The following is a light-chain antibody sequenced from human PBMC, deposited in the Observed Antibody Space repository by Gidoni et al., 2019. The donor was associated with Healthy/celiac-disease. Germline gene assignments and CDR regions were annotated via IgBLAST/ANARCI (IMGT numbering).Light chain of an antibody. V-gene: IGKV1-9*01. CDR1: QGISSY. CDR2: AAS. CDR3: QQLNSYPRT. Sequence: QLTQSPSFLSASVGDRVTITCRASQGISSYLALYQQKPGKAPKLLIYAASTLQSGVPSRFSSSGSGTEFTLTSSSLQPEDFATYYCQQLNSYPRTFXXXTKLEIK. J-gene: IGKJ2*01.